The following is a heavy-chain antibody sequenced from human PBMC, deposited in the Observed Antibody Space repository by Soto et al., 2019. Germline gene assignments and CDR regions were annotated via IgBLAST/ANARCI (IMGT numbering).Heavy chain of an antibody. D-gene: IGHD1-26*01. Sequence: PSETLSLTCAVYGGSFSGYYWSWIRQPPGKGLEWIGEINNSGSTNYNPSLKSRVTISVDTSKNQFSLKLSSVTAADTAVYYCAREGVGVHYYYGMDVWGQGTTVTVSS. CDR1: GGSFSGYY. CDR3: AREGVGVHYYYGMDV. V-gene: IGHV4-34*01. CDR2: INNSGST. J-gene: IGHJ6*02.